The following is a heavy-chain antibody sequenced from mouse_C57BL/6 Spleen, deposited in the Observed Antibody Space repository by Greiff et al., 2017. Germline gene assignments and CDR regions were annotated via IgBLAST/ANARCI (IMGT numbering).Heavy chain of an antibody. Sequence: QVQLQQSGAELVRPGTSVKVSCKASGYAFTNYLIEWVKQRPGQGLEWIGVINPGSGGTNYNEKFKGKATLTADKSSSTAYMQLSSLTSEDSAVYFCARDYSNRYFDYWGQGTTLTVSS. D-gene: IGHD2-5*01. CDR3: ARDYSNRYFDY. CDR2: INPGSGGT. J-gene: IGHJ2*01. V-gene: IGHV1-54*01. CDR1: GYAFTNYL.